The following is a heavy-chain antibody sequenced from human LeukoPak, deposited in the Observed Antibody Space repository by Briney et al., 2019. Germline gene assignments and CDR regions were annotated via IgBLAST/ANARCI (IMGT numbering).Heavy chain of an antibody. J-gene: IGHJ4*02. Sequence: PGGSLRPSCVASGFTPSSYGTHWVRHAPGKGLGWVAFIRYDGSNKYHTDSVKGRFTLPRATSKNTLYLQMNSLRAEDTAVYYCAKGLSEYYYDSSGYAPGYWGQGTLVTVSS. CDR3: AKGLSEYYYDSSGYAPGY. D-gene: IGHD3-22*01. CDR2: IRYDGSNK. CDR1: GFTPSSYG. V-gene: IGHV3-30*02.